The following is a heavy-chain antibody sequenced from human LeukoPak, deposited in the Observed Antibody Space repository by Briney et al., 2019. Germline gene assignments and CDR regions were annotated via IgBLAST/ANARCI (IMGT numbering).Heavy chain of an antibody. J-gene: IGHJ5*02. CDR1: GDSITSGDYY. CDR2: MHYSGNT. D-gene: IGHD1-26*01. Sequence: PSQTLSLTCTVSGDSITSGDYYWTWIRQPPGKGLEWVAYMHYSGNTYYNSSLKSRLTISVDTSKNQFSLRLSFVTAADTAMYYCARHLSGSSWFDPWGQGTLVTVSS. CDR3: ARHLSGSSWFDP. V-gene: IGHV4-30-4*08.